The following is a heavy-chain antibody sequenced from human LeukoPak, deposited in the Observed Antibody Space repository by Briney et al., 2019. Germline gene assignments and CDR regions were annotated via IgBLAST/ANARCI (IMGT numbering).Heavy chain of an antibody. V-gene: IGHV3-53*01. CDR3: ARDPAAMAIR. D-gene: IGHD5-18*01. J-gene: IGHJ4*02. CDR2: IYSGGST. CDR1: GVTVSNNY. Sequence: GGSLRLSCAASGVTVSNNYLTWVRQAPGEGLEWVSVIYSGGSTYYADSVKGRFTISRDNSKNTMYLQMNSLRAEDTAVYYCARDPAAMAIRWGQGTLVTVSS.